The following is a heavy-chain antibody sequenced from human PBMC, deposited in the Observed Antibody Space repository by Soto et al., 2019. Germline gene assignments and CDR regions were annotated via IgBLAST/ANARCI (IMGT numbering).Heavy chain of an antibody. V-gene: IGHV1-69*13. CDR3: AMDSEGPAVTLGLYYDYGMDV. D-gene: IGHD6-13*01. J-gene: IGHJ6*02. Sequence: SVKVSCKASGGTFSSYAISWVRQAPGQGLEWMGGIIPIFGTANYAQKFQGRVTITADESTSTAYMELSSLRSEDTAVYYWAMDSEGPAVTLGLYYDYGMDVWGQGTTVTVSS. CDR2: IIPIFGTA. CDR1: GGTFSSYA.